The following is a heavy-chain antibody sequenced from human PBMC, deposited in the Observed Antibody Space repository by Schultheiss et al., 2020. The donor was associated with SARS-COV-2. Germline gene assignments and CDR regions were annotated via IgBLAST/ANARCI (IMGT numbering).Heavy chain of an antibody. CDR3: TRDQDYGSGSYCYGMDV. CDR2: IKSKTDGGTT. J-gene: IGHJ6*02. V-gene: IGHV3-15*01. CDR1: GFTFSNAW. Sequence: GGSLRLSCAASGFTFSNAWMSWVRQAPGKGLEWVGRIKSKTDGGTTDYAAPVKDRFTISSDESKNTLYLQMNSLKTEDTAVYYCTRDQDYGSGSYCYGMDVWGQGTTVTVSS. D-gene: IGHD3-10*01.